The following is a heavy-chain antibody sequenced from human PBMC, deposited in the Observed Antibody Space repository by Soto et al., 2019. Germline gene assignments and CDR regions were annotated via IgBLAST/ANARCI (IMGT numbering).Heavy chain of an antibody. CDR2: SNNDGSSA. CDR3: VRVMGCSGGSCYYYYGMDV. Sequence: GGSLRLSCAASGFTFSSYWMHWVRQAPGKGLVWVSRSNNDGSSATYADSVKGRFTISIDNAKNTLYLQMNSLRAEDTAVYYCVRVMGCSGGSCYYYYGMDVWGQGTTVTVSS. J-gene: IGHJ6*02. D-gene: IGHD2-15*01. CDR1: GFTFSSYW. V-gene: IGHV3-74*01.